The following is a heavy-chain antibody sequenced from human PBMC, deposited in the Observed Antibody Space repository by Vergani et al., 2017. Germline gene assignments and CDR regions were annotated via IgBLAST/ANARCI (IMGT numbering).Heavy chain of an antibody. CDR3: ARDHADSSGYPAGSY. CDR1: RGTFSSFG. D-gene: IGHD3-22*01. CDR2: IIPMFATA. Sequence: QVQLVQSGAEVKKPGSSVKVSCKASRGTFSSFGISWVRQAPGQGLEWMGRIIPMFATADYAQKFQGRVTITADESTTTAYMELSSLRSEDTAVYYCARDHADSSGYPAGSYWGQATLVTVSS. J-gene: IGHJ4*02. V-gene: IGHV1-69*18.